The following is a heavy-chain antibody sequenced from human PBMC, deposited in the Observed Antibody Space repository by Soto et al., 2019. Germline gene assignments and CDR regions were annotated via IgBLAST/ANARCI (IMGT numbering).Heavy chain of an antibody. CDR3: ARSSSSWSRFDP. J-gene: IGHJ5*02. Sequence: PSFQGHVTISADKSISTVYLQWSSLKASDTAMYYCARSSSSWSRFDPWGQGTLVTVSS. D-gene: IGHD6-13*01. V-gene: IGHV5-10-1*01.